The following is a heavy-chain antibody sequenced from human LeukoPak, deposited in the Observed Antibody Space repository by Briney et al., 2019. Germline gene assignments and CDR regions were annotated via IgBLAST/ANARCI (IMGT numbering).Heavy chain of an antibody. CDR3: ARDSYYYDSSGQEP. CDR2: INPNSGGT. J-gene: IGHJ5*02. V-gene: IGHV1-2*02. CDR1: GYPFSDYY. D-gene: IGHD3-22*01. Sequence: GASVKVSCKASGYPFSDYYMHWVRQAPGQGLEWMGWINPNSGGTNYAQKFQGRVTMTRDTSISTAYMELSRLRSDDTAVYYCARDSYYYDSSGQEPWGQGTLVTVSS.